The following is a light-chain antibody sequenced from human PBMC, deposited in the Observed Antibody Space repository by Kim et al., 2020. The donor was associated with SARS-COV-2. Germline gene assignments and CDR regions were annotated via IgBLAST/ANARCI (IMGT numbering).Light chain of an antibody. CDR1: QSVNNY. V-gene: IGKV3-11*01. CDR2: DVS. CDR3: QRSSWPIT. J-gene: IGKJ5*01. Sequence: SLSPKETATLSCSASQSVNNYLAWYQHKPGQAPRLLIYDVSNRATGIPARFSGSGSGTDFTLTISSLEPEDFALYYCQRSSWPITFGQGTRLEIK.